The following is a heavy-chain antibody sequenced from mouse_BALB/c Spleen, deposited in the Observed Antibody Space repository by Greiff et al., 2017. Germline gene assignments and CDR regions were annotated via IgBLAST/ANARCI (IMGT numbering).Heavy chain of an antibody. D-gene: IGHD1-1*01. V-gene: IGHV14-3*02. CDR2: IDPANGNT. Sequence: EVQLVESGAELVKPGASVKLSCTASGFNIKDTYMHWVKQRPEQGLEWIGRIDPANGNTKYDPKFQGKATITADTSSNTAYLQLSSLTSEDTAVYYCARNYYGSSWYFDVWGEGTTVTVSS. CDR3: ARNYYGSSWYFDV. CDR1: GFNIKDTY. J-gene: IGHJ1*01.